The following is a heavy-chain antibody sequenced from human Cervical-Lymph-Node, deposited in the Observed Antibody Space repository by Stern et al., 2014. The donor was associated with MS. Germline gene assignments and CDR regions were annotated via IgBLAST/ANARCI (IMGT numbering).Heavy chain of an antibody. CDR1: GFTFDDYA. J-gene: IGHJ4*02. D-gene: IGHD6-19*01. CDR3: AKDITSSSILRGVGFDY. V-gene: IGHV3-9*01. Sequence: VQLVESGGGLVQPGRSLRLSCAASGFTFDDYAMHWVPQAPGKGLEWVSGISWNSGYIDYADSVKGRFTISRDNAKNSLYLQMNSLRAEDTAFYYCAKDITSSSILRGVGFDYWGQGTLVTVSA. CDR2: ISWNSGYI.